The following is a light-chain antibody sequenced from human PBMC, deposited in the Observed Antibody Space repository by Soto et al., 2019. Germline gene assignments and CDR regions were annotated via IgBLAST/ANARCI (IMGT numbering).Light chain of an antibody. CDR1: TSDVGSYNL. V-gene: IGLV2-23*02. J-gene: IGLJ1*01. CDR3: CSYAGSRYV. CDR2: EVS. Sequence: QSALTQPASVSGSPGQSITISCTGTTSDVGSYNLVSWYQQHPGKAPKLMIYEVSKRPSGVSNRFSGSKSGNTASLTISGLQVEDEADYYCCSYAGSRYVFGTGTKVTVL.